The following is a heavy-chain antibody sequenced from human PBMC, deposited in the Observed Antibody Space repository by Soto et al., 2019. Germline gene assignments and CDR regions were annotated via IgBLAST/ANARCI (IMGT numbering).Heavy chain of an antibody. J-gene: IGHJ6*02. CDR1: GDSVQRNSAP. Sequence: SLTQSLTCAISGDSVQRNSAPWTWIRQSPSRGLEWLGRTYYRSKWYNDYAVSVKSRITINPDTSKNQFSLQLNSVTPEDTAVYYCAREEYCSSTSCYIGDYYGMDVWGQGTTVTVYS. CDR3: AREEYCSSTSCYIGDYYGMDV. CDR2: TYYRSKWYN. D-gene: IGHD2-2*02. V-gene: IGHV6-1*01.